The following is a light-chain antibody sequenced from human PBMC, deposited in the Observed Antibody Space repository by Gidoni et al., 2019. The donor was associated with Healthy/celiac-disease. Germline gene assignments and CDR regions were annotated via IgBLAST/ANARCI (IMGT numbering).Light chain of an antibody. Sequence: SYELTQPPSVSVSPGQTASITCSGDNLGDKYACWYQQKPGQSPVLVIYQDSKRPSGLPDRFSGSNSENTATLTISGTQAMDEADYCCQAWDSSTRVFGGGTKLTVL. J-gene: IGLJ3*02. V-gene: IGLV3-1*01. CDR1: NLGDKY. CDR3: QAWDSSTRV. CDR2: QDS.